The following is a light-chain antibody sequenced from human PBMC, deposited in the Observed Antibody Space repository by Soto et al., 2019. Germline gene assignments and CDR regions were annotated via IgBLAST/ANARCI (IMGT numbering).Light chain of an antibody. V-gene: IGKV1-39*01. CDR1: QSISTY. CDR3: QQSYSTPLT. J-gene: IGKJ4*01. CDR2: AAS. Sequence: DIQMTQSPSSLSASVGDRVTITCRASQSISTYLNWYQQKPGKAPKLLINAASSLQSGVPSRFSGSGSGTDFTLTISNLQPEDFATYYCQQSYSTPLTFGGGTKVEIK.